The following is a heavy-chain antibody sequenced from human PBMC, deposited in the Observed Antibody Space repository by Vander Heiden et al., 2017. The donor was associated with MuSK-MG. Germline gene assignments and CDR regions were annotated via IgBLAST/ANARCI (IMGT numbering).Heavy chain of an antibody. CDR2: ISSSSSTI. CDR3: ARDPLNRLRYFDWLTEFDY. V-gene: IGHV3-48*02. D-gene: IGHD3-9*01. CDR1: GFTFSSYS. Sequence: EVQLVESGGGLVQPGGSLRLSCAASGFTFSSYSMNWVRQAPGKGLEWVSYISSSSSTIYYADSVKGRFTISRDNAKNSLYLQMNSLRDEDTAVYYCARDPLNRLRYFDWLTEFDYWGQGTLVTVSS. J-gene: IGHJ4*02.